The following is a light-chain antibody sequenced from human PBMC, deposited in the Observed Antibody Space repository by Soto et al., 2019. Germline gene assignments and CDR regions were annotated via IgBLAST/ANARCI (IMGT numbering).Light chain of an antibody. CDR1: QSVSSF. J-gene: IGKJ5*01. CDR2: DAS. V-gene: IGKV3-11*01. CDR3: QQRSNWPPT. Sequence: EIVLTQSPATLSLSPGERDTLSCRASQSVSSFLAWYQQKPGQAPRLLIYDASNRATGIPARFSGSGSGTDFTLSIYSLEPEDFAVYYCQQRSNWPPTFGQGTRLEIK.